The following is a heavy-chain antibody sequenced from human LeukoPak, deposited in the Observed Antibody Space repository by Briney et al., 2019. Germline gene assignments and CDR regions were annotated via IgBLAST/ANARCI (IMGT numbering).Heavy chain of an antibody. CDR2: ISSSGTTI. Sequence: GGSLRLSCAASRFTFSDYYMSWIRQAPGKGLEWVAYISSSGTTIYYADSVKGRFTISRDNAKNSLYLQMNSLRAEDTAVYYCARSVEESWRRVWYFDLWGRGTLVTVSS. V-gene: IGHV3-11*04. J-gene: IGHJ2*01. D-gene: IGHD5-24*01. CDR1: RFTFSDYY. CDR3: ARSVEESWRRVWYFDL.